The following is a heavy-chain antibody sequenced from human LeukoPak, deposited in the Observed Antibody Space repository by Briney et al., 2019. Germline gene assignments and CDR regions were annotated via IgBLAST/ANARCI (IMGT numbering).Heavy chain of an antibody. CDR3: ARDERLLSFLK. CDR2: ISGSGGST. Sequence: PGGSLRLSCAASGFTFDDYGMSWVRQAPGKGLEWVSAISGSGGSTYYADSVKGRSTISRDNSKNTLYLQMNSLRAEDTAIYYCARDERLLSFLKWGQGTLVTVSS. D-gene: IGHD3-3*01. V-gene: IGHV3-23*01. CDR1: GFTFDDYG. J-gene: IGHJ4*02.